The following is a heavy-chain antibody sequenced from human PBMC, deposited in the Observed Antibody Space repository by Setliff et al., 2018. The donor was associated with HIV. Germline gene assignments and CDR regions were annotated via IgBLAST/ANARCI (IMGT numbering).Heavy chain of an antibody. V-gene: IGHV4-39*01. Sequence: PSETLSLTCSVSGGSISDNKNYWSWIRQPPGKGLEWTGSIYHTGKTYYNSALKNRLTISVDTSKNQFSLELSSVTAADTAVYYCASRVYYYDESRILREEGFVPWGQGTLVTVSS. J-gene: IGHJ5*02. D-gene: IGHD3-22*01. CDR1: GGSISDNKNY. CDR2: IYHTGKT. CDR3: ASRVYYYDESRILREEGFVP.